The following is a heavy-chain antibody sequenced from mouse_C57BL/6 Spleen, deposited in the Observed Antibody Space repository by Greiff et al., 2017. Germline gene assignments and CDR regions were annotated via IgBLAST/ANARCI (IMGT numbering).Heavy chain of an antibody. J-gene: IGHJ3*01. Sequence: DVKLVESGGGLVKPGGSLKLSCAASGFTFSSYAMSWVRQTPEKRLEWVATISDGGSYTYYPDNVKGRFTISRDNAKNNLYLQMSHLKSEDTAMYYCARDGDYDGRFAYWGQGTLVTVSA. D-gene: IGHD2-4*01. CDR1: GFTFSSYA. V-gene: IGHV5-4*01. CDR3: ARDGDYDGRFAY. CDR2: ISDGGSYT.